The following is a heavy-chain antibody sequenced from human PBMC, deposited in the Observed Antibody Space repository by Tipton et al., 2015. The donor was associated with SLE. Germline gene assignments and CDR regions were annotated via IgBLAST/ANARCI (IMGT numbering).Heavy chain of an antibody. CDR2: INYSGTT. CDR3: ARWNFVTMTGGFDI. D-gene: IGHD1-7*01. CDR1: GGSISSYY. Sequence: TLSLTCTVSGGSISSYYWAWIRQPPGKGLECIGNINYSGTTSYNPSLKSRVTMSVDASQNQFSLTLRSVTAADTAIYYCARWNFVTMTGGFDIWGQGTMFTVSS. V-gene: IGHV4-39*07. J-gene: IGHJ3*02.